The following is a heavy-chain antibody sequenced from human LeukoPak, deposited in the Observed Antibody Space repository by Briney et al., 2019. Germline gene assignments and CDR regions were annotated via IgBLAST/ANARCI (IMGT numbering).Heavy chain of an antibody. CDR1: CFTFSSYW. CDR3: ARSTTHPYSNYMDV. D-gene: IGHD2-21*01. V-gene: IGHV3-74*01. Sequence: GGSLRLSCVASCFTFSSYWKHLVRQAPGEGLVLVSRINSDGSTTTYADSVKGRFAISRDNAKNTLYLQMNSLRVEDTAVYYCARSTTHPYSNYMDVWGKGTTVTLSS. J-gene: IGHJ6*03. CDR2: INSDGSTT.